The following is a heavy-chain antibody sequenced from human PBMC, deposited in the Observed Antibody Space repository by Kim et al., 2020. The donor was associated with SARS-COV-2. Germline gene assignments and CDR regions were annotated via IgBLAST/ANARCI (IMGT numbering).Heavy chain of an antibody. CDR1: GFTFSSYG. V-gene: IGHV3-30*18. D-gene: IGHD3-22*01. CDR2: ISYDGSNK. J-gene: IGHJ4*02. CDR3: AKNYYGSSGSVDY. Sequence: GGSLRLSCVASGFTFSSYGMHWVRQPPGKGLEWVAVISYDGSNKYYADSVKGRFIISRDNSKNTLYLQMNGLGAEDTAEYYGAKNYYGSSGSVDYWGQGTLVTVSS.